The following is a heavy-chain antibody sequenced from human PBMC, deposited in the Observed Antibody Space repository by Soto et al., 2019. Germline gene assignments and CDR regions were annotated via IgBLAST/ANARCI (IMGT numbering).Heavy chain of an antibody. CDR1: GYTFTSYD. CDR3: ARGPLSLYSADFR. Sequence: QVQLVQSGAEVKKPGAAVRISCSTSGYTFTSYDLTWLRHAPGPRLEWMGWINGGNGDTKYSQKFQDRLSITRDTAATTVSLGLSSLTSEDTDIYYWARGPLSLYSADFRWGQGPLVTVSS. J-gene: IGHJ4*02. D-gene: IGHD1-26*01. CDR2: INGGNGDT. V-gene: IGHV1-3*01.